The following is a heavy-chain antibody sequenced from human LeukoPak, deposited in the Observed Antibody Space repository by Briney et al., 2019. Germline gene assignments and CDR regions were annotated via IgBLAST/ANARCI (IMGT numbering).Heavy chain of an antibody. CDR3: ARTLGVAASDI. CDR1: GFTFNNYG. J-gene: IGHJ3*02. D-gene: IGHD3-16*01. V-gene: IGHV3-30*02. CDR2: IRYNGNNQ. Sequence: GGSLRLSCAASGFTFNNYGMHWVRQAPGKGLEWVAFIRYNGNNQYYADSVKGRFTISRDNAKNSLYLQMNSLRAEDTAVYYCARTLGVAASDIWGQGTMVTVSS.